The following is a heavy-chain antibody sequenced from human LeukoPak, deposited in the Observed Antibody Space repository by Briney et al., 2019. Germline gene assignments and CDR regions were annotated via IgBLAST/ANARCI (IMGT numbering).Heavy chain of an antibody. Sequence: GGSLRLSCAASGFTFDDYAMHYVRQSPGRGLEWVAAISYDGTNKYYADSVKGRFTNSRDNSKNTLYLQMNSLRVEDTAVYYCARDRGYSGDYWGQGTLVTVSS. CDR2: ISYDGTNK. CDR3: ARDRGYSGDY. D-gene: IGHD1-26*01. CDR1: GFTFDDYA. J-gene: IGHJ4*02. V-gene: IGHV3-30*04.